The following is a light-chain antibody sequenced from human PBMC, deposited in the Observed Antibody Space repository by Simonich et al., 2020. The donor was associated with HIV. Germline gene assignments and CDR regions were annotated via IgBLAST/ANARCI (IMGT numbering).Light chain of an antibody. CDR2: GAS. CDR1: QSVSSSY. V-gene: IGKV3-15*01. Sequence: EIVLTQSPGTLSLSPWERATLSCRASQSVSSSYLAWYPQKPGQAPRLLIYGASTRATGIPARFSGSGSGTEFTLTISSLQSEDFAVYYCQQYNNWPPAFGQGTKVEIK. J-gene: IGKJ1*01. CDR3: QQYNNWPPA.